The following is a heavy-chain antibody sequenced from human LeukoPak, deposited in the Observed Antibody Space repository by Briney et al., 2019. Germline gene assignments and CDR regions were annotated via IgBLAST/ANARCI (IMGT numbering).Heavy chain of an antibody. Sequence: ASVKVSCKASGSTFTDYYMHWVRQAPGQGLEWMGWINPNSGGTNFAQKFQGRVTMTRDMSTSTVYMELSSLRSEDTAVYYCARDDVGKAAAGTSPGDYWGQGTLVTVSS. CDR1: GSTFTDYY. CDR3: ARDDVGKAAAGTSPGDY. J-gene: IGHJ4*02. CDR2: INPNSGGT. V-gene: IGHV1-2*02. D-gene: IGHD6-13*01.